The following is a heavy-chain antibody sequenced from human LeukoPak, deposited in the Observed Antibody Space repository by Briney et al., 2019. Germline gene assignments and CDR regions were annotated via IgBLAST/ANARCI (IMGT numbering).Heavy chain of an antibody. D-gene: IGHD3-10*01. CDR3: ASLRGHDAFDI. V-gene: IGHV4-34*01. Sequence: PSETLSLTCAVYGGSFSGYYWSWIRQPPGKGLEWIGEINHSRSTNYNPALKSRVTISVDSSKTQFSLKLSSVTAADTAVYYCASLRGHDAFDIWGQGTMVTVSS. CDR1: GGSFSGYY. J-gene: IGHJ3*02. CDR2: INHSRST.